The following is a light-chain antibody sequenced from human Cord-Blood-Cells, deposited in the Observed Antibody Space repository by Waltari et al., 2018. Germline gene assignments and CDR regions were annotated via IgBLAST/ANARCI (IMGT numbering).Light chain of an antibody. J-gene: IGLJ3*02. CDR2: YDS. Sequence: SYVLTQPPSVSVAPGQTARITCGGNNIGSKSVNWYQQKPGQAPVLVIYYDSDRPSGIPERFSGANSGDTATLTVGRVEAGDEADYYCQVWDSSSDHWVFGGGTKLTVL. V-gene: IGLV3-21*04. CDR1: NIGSKS. CDR3: QVWDSSSDHWV.